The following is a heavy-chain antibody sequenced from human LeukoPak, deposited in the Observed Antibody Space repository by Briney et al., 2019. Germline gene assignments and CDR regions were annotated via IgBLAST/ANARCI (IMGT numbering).Heavy chain of an antibody. CDR3: ARGDCSSTSCFDY. CDR1: GGSISNYY. J-gene: IGHJ4*02. V-gene: IGHV4-59*01. D-gene: IGHD2-2*01. Sequence: SETLSLTCTVSGGSISNYYWSWIRQPPGKGLEWIGYIYYSGSTNYNPSLKSRVTISVDTSKDQFSLKLSSVTAADTAVYYCARGDCSSTSCFDYWGQGTLVTVSS. CDR2: IYYSGST.